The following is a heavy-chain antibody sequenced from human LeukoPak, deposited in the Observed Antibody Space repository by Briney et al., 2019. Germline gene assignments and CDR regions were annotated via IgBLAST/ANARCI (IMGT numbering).Heavy chain of an antibody. CDR1: GYTFTSYD. D-gene: IGHD3-3*01. CDR2: MNPNSGNT. CDR3: ARGRYDFWSGYNYYFDY. J-gene: IGHJ4*02. Sequence: GASVKVSCKASGYTFTSYDINWVRQATGQGLEWMGWMNPNSGNTGYAQKFQGRVTMTRNTSISTAYMELSSLRSEDTAVYYRARGRYDFWSGYNYYFDYWGQGTLVTVSS. V-gene: IGHV1-8*01.